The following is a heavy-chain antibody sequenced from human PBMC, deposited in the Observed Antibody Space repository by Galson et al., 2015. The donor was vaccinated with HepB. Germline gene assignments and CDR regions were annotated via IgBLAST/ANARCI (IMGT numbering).Heavy chain of an antibody. CDR1: GGTFSNYA. D-gene: IGHD3-3*01. Sequence: SVKVSCKASGGTFSNYAISWVRRAPGQGLEWMGGIIPIFGTANYAQRFQGRVTITADESTSTAYMELSSLRSEDTAVYYCARADYDFWSGYPYWFDPCGQGTLVTVSS. J-gene: IGHJ5*02. CDR3: ARADYDFWSGYPYWFDP. V-gene: IGHV1-69*13. CDR2: IIPIFGTA.